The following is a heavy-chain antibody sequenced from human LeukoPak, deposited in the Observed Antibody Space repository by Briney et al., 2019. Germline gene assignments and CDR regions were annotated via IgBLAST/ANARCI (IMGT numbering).Heavy chain of an antibody. CDR1: GGIISSGSHH. CDR2: LYYSRTT. Sequence: SETVCLTCTVSGGIISSGSHHWGWFRQSPGKGLEWSGSLYYSRTTYYNPSLNSRVTISVVTSKNQFSLQLNSVTAADTAVYYCARHDGRGGNTMGALDSWGQGSLVTASS. J-gene: IGHJ4*02. V-gene: IGHV4-39*01. CDR3: ARHDGRGGNTMGALDS. D-gene: IGHD3-3*01.